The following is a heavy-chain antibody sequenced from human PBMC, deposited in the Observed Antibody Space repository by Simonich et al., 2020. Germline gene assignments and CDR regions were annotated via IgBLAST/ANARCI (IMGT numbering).Heavy chain of an antibody. CDR2: IYHSGST. V-gene: IGHV4-38-2*01. Sequence: QVQLQESGPGLVKPSETLSLTCAVSGYSISSGYYWGWIRQPPGKGLEWIGSIYHSGSTYYTPSPKNRVTISVDTSKNQFSLKLSSGTAADTAVYYCARVGYSNYYYYGMDVWGQGTTVTVSS. CDR3: ARVGYSNYYYYGMDV. CDR1: GYSISSGYY. D-gene: IGHD6-13*01. J-gene: IGHJ6*02.